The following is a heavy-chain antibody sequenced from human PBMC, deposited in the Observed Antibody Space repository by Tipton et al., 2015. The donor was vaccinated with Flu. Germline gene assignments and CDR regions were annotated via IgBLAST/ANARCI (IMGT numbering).Heavy chain of an antibody. V-gene: IGHV3-11*06. CDR3: ARVYCSSTSCSTTDY. J-gene: IGHJ4*02. CDR2: ISSSSSYT. Sequence: GSLRLSCAASGFTFSDYYVSWIRQAPGKGLEWVSYISSSSSYTNYADSVKGRFTISRDNAKNSLYLQMNSLRAEDTAVYYCARVYCSSTSCSTTDYWGQGTLVTVSS. D-gene: IGHD2-2*01. CDR1: GFTFSDYY.